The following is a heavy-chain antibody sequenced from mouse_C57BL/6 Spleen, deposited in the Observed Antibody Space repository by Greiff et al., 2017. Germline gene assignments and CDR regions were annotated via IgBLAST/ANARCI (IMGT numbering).Heavy chain of an antibody. Sequence: EVQLLESGGGLVQPGGSMKLSCVASGFTFSNYWMNWVRQSPGKGLEWVAQIRLKSDNYATHYAEYVKGRFTISRDDSKRSVYLQMNNLRAEDTGIYYCTRYYYDKGYFEVWGTGTTVTVST. D-gene: IGHD1-1*01. CDR1: GFTFSNYW. CDR2: IRLKSDNYAT. V-gene: IGHV6-3*01. J-gene: IGHJ1*03. CDR3: TRYYYDKGYFEV.